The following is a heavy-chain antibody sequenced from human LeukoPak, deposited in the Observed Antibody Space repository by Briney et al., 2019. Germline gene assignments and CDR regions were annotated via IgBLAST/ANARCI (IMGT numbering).Heavy chain of an antibody. CDR2: ISYDGSNK. V-gene: IGHV3-30-3*01. CDR3: ARGLRSTNWFDP. CDR1: GFTFSSYA. J-gene: IGHJ5*02. Sequence: GSLRLSCAASGFTFSSYAMHWVRQAPGKGLEWVAVISYDGSNKYYADSVKGRFTISRDNAKNSLYLQMNSLRAEDTAVYYCARGLRSTNWFDPWGQGTLVTVSS.